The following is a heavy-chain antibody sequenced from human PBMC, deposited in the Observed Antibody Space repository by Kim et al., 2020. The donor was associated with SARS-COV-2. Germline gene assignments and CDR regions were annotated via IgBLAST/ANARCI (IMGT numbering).Heavy chain of an antibody. J-gene: IGHJ6*02. CDR3: ARDKEYYGSGSYQDYYYYGMDV. Sequence: ASVKVSCKASGGTFSSYAISWVRQAPGQGLEWMGGIIPIFGTANYAQKFQGRVTITADESTSTAYMELSSLRSEDTAVYYCARDKEYYGSGSYQDYYYYGMDVWGQGTTVTVSS. V-gene: IGHV1-69*13. D-gene: IGHD3-10*01. CDR2: IIPIFGTA. CDR1: GGTFSSYA.